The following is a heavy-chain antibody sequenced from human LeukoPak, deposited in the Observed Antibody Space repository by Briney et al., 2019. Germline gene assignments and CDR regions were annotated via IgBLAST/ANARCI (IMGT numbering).Heavy chain of an antibody. CDR2: ISGSGGRT. CDR3: AKRGVVIRVILVGFHKEAYYFDS. Sequence: GGSLRLSCAVSGITLSNYGMSWVRQAPGKGLEWVAGISGSGGRTNYADSVKGRFTISRDNPKNTLSLQMHSLRAEDTAVYFCAKRGVVIRVILVGFHKEAYYFDSWGQGALVTVSS. CDR1: GITLSNYG. V-gene: IGHV3-23*01. J-gene: IGHJ4*02. D-gene: IGHD3-22*01.